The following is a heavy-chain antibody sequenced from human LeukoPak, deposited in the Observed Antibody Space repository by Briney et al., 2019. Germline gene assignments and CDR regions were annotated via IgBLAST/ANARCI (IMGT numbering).Heavy chain of an antibody. CDR3: AREILEPGKTHEY. CDR2: INHSGST. J-gene: IGHJ4*02. Sequence: SETLSLTCAVYGGSFSGYYWSWIRQPPGKGLEWIGEINHSGSTNYNPSLKSRVTISVDTSKNQFSLKLSSVTAADTAMYYCAREILEPGKTHEYWGQGTLVTVSS. V-gene: IGHV4-34*01. D-gene: IGHD1-1*01. CDR1: GGSFSGYY.